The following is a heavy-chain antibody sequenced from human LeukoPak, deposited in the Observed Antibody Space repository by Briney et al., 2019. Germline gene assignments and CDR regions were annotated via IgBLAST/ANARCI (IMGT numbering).Heavy chain of an antibody. J-gene: IGHJ4*02. CDR1: GFTFSSYA. CDR2: ISYDGSNK. Sequence: GGSLRLSCAASGFTFSSYAMHWVRQAPGKGLEWVAIISYDGSNKYYADSVKGRFTISRDNSKNTLYLQMNSLRAEDTAVYYCARGNYDKSGYYYSAFDYWGQGTLVTVSS. V-gene: IGHV3-30-3*01. D-gene: IGHD3-22*01. CDR3: ARGNYDKSGYYYSAFDY.